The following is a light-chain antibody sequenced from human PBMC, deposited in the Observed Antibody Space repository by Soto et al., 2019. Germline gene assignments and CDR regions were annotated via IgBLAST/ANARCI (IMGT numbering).Light chain of an antibody. CDR2: RVS. CDR1: QGLVHSDGYTY. J-gene: IGKJ2*01. Sequence: IVMTQTPLSSPVTLGQPASISCRSSQGLVHSDGYTYLSWYQLKPGQPPRLLIYRVSNRFSGVPDRFSGSGAGTDFTLRISRVESEDVGVYFCMQGTQFPPYTFGQGTKLEI. CDR3: MQGTQFPPYT. V-gene: IGKV2-24*01.